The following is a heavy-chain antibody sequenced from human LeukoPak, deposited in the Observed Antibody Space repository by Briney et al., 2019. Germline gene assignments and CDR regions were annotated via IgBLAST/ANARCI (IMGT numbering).Heavy chain of an antibody. CDR2: IYSGGST. D-gene: IGHD6-19*01. CDR1: GFTVSSNY. Sequence: GGSLRLSCAASGFTVSSNYMSWVRQAPGKGLEWVSAIYSGGSTYHADSVKGRFTISRDNSKNTLYLQMNSLRAEDTAVYYCARERSSGWHYYYYYGMDVWGQGTTVTVSS. J-gene: IGHJ6*02. CDR3: ARERSSGWHYYYYYGMDV. V-gene: IGHV3-66*01.